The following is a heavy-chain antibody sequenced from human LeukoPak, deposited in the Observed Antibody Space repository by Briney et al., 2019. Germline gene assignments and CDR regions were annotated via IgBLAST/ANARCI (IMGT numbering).Heavy chain of an antibody. D-gene: IGHD2-2*02. CDR1: GFTVSSNY. CDR3: ARVNCTSISCFTFDN. J-gene: IGHJ4*02. CDR2: IYSGGST. V-gene: IGHV3-66*02. Sequence: GGSLRLSCAVSGFTVSSNYMTWVRQAPGKGLEWVSLIYSGGSTYYADSVEGRFTISRDSSKNTLYLQMNSLRAEDTAVYYCARVNCTSISCFTFDNWGQGTLVTGSS.